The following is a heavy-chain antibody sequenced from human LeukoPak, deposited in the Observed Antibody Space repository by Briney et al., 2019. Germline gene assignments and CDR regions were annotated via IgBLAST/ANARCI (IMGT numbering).Heavy chain of an antibody. CDR1: SGSISSYY. Sequence: PSETLSLTCSVSSGSISSYYWSWIRQPPGKGLEWIGYIYTSGSTNYNPSLKSRVTISVDTSKNQFSLKLSSVTAADTAVYYCARHGLSGSGSFFDYWGQGTPVTVSS. V-gene: IGHV4-4*09. J-gene: IGHJ4*02. CDR2: IYTSGST. D-gene: IGHD1-26*01. CDR3: ARHGLSGSGSFFDY.